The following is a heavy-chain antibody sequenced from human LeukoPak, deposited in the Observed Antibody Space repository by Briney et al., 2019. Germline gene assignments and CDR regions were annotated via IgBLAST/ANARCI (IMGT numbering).Heavy chain of an antibody. D-gene: IGHD4-11*01. V-gene: IGHV3-7*01. J-gene: IGHJ5*02. CDR3: ARDRPIYSNHNWFDP. CDR2: IKQDGSEK. CDR1: GFTFSSYW. Sequence: GGSLRLSCAASGFTFSSYWMSWVRQAPGKGLEWVANIKQDGSEKYYVDSVKGRFTISRDNAKNSLYLQMNSLRAEDTGVYYCARDRPIYSNHNWFDPWGQGTLVTVSS.